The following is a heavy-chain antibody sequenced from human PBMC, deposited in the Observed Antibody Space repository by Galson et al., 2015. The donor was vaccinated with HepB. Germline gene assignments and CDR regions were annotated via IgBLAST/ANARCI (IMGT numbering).Heavy chain of an antibody. CDR2: ISYDGSNK. V-gene: IGHV3-30-3*01. D-gene: IGHD3-3*01. Sequence: SLRLSCAASGFTFSSYAMHWVRQAPGKGLEWVAVISYDGSNKYYADSVKGRFTISRDNSKNTLYLQMNSLRAEDTAVYYCAREPLYDFWSGSREYYFDYWGQGTLVTVSS. CDR1: GFTFSSYA. J-gene: IGHJ4*02. CDR3: AREPLYDFWSGSREYYFDY.